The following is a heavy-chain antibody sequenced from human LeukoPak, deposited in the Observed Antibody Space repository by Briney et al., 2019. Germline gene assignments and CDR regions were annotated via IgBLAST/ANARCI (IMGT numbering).Heavy chain of an antibody. CDR3: ARVGAIDY. CDR1: GGTFSSYA. Sequence: ASVKVSCKASGGTFSSYAISWVRQAPGQGLEWMGWINPNSGGTNYAQKFQGRVTMTRDTSISTAYMELSRLRSDDTAVYYCARVGAIDYWGQGTLVTVSS. V-gene: IGHV1-2*02. CDR2: INPNSGGT. J-gene: IGHJ4*02. D-gene: IGHD4/OR15-4a*01.